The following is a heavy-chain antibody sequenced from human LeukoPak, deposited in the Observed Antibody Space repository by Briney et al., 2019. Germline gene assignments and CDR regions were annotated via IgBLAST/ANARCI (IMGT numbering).Heavy chain of an antibody. CDR1: GGSFSGYY. CDR2: ISSSSSYI. Sequence: LSLTCAVYGGSFSGYYWSWIRQAPGKGLEWVSSISSSSSYIYYADSVKGRFTISRDNAKNSLYLQMNSLRAEDTAVYYCASRRSGYWGQGTLVTVSS. J-gene: IGHJ4*02. CDR3: ASRRSGY. D-gene: IGHD3-3*01. V-gene: IGHV3-11*06.